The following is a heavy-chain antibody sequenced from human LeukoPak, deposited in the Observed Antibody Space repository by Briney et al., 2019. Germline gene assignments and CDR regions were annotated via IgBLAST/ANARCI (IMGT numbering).Heavy chain of an antibody. CDR3: ARHQWHYYYYMGV. J-gene: IGHJ6*03. Sequence: LSETLSLTCTVSGGSISSSSYYWGWLRQPPGKGLEWIGSIYYSGDTYYNPSLKSRRVTISVDTSKNQFSLRLRYARAGDTAVYYCARHQWHYYYYMGVWGKGSTVTVSS. CDR1: GGSISSSSYY. V-gene: IGHV4-39*01. CDR2: IYYSGDT. D-gene: IGHD6-19*01.